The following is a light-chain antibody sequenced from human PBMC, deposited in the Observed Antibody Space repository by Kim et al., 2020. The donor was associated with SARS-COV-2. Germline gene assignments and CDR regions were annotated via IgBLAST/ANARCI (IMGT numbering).Light chain of an antibody. Sequence: ASVGDRVTITCRASQGISNYLAWYQQNPGKVPNLLIYAASALQSGVPSRSSGSGSGTDFTLTISNLQPEDVATYYCQNYNSVPLTFGGGTKVYIK. J-gene: IGKJ4*01. CDR1: QGISNY. CDR3: QNYNSVPLT. V-gene: IGKV1-27*01. CDR2: AAS.